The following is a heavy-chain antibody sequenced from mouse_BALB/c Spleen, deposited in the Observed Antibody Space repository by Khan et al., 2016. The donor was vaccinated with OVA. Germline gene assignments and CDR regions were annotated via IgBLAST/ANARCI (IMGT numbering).Heavy chain of an antibody. CDR2: ISYSGST. D-gene: IGHD1-2*01. J-gene: IGHJ2*01. Sequence: EVKLLESGPGLVKPSQSLSLTCTVTDYSITSGYGWNWIRQFPGNKLEWMGYISYSGSTNYNPSLKSRISITLDTSKNQFFLQLNSVTTEDTATYYCARTARIKYWGQGTTLTVSS. V-gene: IGHV3-2*02. CDR1: DYSITSGYG. CDR3: ARTARIKY.